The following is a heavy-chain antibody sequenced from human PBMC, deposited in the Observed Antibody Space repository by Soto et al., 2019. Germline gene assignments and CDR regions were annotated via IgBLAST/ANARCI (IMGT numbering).Heavy chain of an antibody. D-gene: IGHD2-15*01. CDR1: GDSVSSNSAA. J-gene: IGHJ4*02. CDR3: ARDRAPGYCSGGSCPLDY. CDR2: TYYRSKWYN. V-gene: IGHV6-1*01. Sequence: QVQLQQSGPGLVKPSQTLSLTCAISGDSVSSNSAAWNWIRQSPSRGLEWLGRTYYRSKWYNDYAVSVKSRITINPDTSKNQFSLQLNSVTPGDTAVYYCARDRAPGYCSGGSCPLDYWGQGTLVTVSS.